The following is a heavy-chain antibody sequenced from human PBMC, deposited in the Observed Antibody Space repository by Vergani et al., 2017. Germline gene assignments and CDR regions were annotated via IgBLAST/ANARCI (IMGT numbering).Heavy chain of an antibody. J-gene: IGHJ3*02. D-gene: IGHD4-17*01. CDR3: ARVGNYGDYLVFGAFDI. Sequence: QVQLVQSGAEVKKPGASVKVSCKASGYTFTSYGISWVRQAPGQGLEWMGWISAYNGNTNYAQKLQGRVNMTTDTSTSTAYMELRSLRSDDTAVYYCARVGNYGDYLVFGAFDIWGQGTMVTVSS. V-gene: IGHV1-18*04. CDR2: ISAYNGNT. CDR1: GYTFTSYG.